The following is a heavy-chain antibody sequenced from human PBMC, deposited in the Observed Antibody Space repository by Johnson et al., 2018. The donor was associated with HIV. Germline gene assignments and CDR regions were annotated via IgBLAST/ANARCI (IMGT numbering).Heavy chain of an antibody. V-gene: IGHV3-30-3*01. CDR3: ARERASDSSGYSKDHDDAFDI. CDR1: GFTFSSYA. Sequence: QEQLVESGGGLVQPGRSLRLSCAASGFTFSSYAMHWVRQAPGKGLEWVAVISYDGSNKYYEDSVKGRFTISSANSKNTLYLQMSSLRAEDTAVYYCARERASDSSGYSKDHDDAFDIWGQGTMVTVSS. CDR2: ISYDGSNK. D-gene: IGHD3-22*01. J-gene: IGHJ3*02.